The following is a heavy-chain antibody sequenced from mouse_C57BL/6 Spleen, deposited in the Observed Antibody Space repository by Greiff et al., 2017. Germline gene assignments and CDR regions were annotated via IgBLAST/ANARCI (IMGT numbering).Heavy chain of an antibody. CDR3: ARSNDYDAEYSFDY. V-gene: IGHV3-6*01. D-gene: IGHD2-4*01. Sequence: EVQLQEPGPGLVKPSQSLSLTCSVTGYSITSGYYWNWIRQFPGNKLEWVGYISYDGSNNYNQSLKNRISLTRDTSTYPFFLKLNSVTTEDTATYYCARSNDYDAEYSFDYWGQGTTLTVSS. J-gene: IGHJ2*01. CDR1: GYSITSGYY. CDR2: ISYDGSN.